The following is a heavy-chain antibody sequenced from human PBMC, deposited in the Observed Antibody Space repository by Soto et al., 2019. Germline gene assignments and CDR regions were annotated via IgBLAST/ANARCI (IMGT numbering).Heavy chain of an antibody. CDR2: IYTRGST. CDR1: GDSISSYY. V-gene: IGHV4-4*07. D-gene: IGHD2-2*01. J-gene: IGHJ6*02. Sequence: PSETLSLTCTVSGDSISSYYWSWIRQPVGKGLEWIGRIYTRGSTNYNPSLKSRVTMSVDTSKNQFSLKLSSVTAADTAVYYCARHNCTSTSCYDYYGMDVWGQGTTVTVSS. CDR3: ARHNCTSTSCYDYYGMDV.